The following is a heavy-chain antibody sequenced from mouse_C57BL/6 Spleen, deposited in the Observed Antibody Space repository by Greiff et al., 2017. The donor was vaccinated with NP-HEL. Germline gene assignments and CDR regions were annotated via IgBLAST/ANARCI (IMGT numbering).Heavy chain of an antibody. CDR3: ARIYYDYNFSWFAY. J-gene: IGHJ3*01. D-gene: IGHD2-4*01. CDR1: GFNIKNTY. CDR2: IDPASGNT. V-gene: IGHV14-3*01. Sequence: EVQLQQSVAELVRPGASVKLSCTASGFNIKNTYMHWVKQRPEQGLEWIGRIDPASGNTKYAPKFQGKATITADKSSITAYLQLSSLTSEDTAIYYCARIYYDYNFSWFAYWGQGTLVTVSA.